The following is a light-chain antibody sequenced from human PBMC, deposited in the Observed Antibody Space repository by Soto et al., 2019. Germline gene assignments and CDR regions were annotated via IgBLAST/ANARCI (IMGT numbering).Light chain of an antibody. CDR3: QQRSRWPPT. J-gene: IGKJ3*01. CDR1: QSVSSY. V-gene: IGKV3-11*01. CDR2: DAS. Sequence: EIVLTQSPATLSLSPGERATLSCRASQSVSSYLAWYQQKPGQAPRLLIYDASNRATGIPARFSGSGSGTDFTLTSSSLEPEDFAVSYCQQRSRWPPTFGPGTTVDIK.